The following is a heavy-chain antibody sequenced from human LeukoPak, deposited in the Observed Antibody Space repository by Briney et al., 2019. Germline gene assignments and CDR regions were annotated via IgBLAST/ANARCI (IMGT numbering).Heavy chain of an antibody. CDR1: GGTFSSYA. CDR2: IVPIFGTA. V-gene: IGHV1-69*05. Sequence: SVKVSCKASGGTFSSYAISWVRQAPGQGLEWMGRIVPIFGTANYAQKFQGRVTITTDESTSTAYMELSSLRSENTAVYYCARDYYDSSGYYYAHDYWGQGTLVTVSS. D-gene: IGHD3-22*01. CDR3: ARDYYDSSGYYYAHDY. J-gene: IGHJ4*02.